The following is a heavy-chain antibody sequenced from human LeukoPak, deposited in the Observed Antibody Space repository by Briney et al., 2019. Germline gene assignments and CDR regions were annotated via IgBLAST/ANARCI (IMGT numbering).Heavy chain of an antibody. V-gene: IGHV3-7*01. D-gene: IGHD6-13*01. CDR1: GFTFSNYW. J-gene: IGHJ4*02. Sequence: GGSLRLSCAASGFTFSNYWMTWVRQAPGKGLEWVGNINQDASEINYVDSVKGRFTISRVNAENSLYLQMNSLRAEDTAIYYCARDRHINSWSNDRFDYWGQGALVTVSS. CDR2: INQDASEI. CDR3: ARDRHINSWSNDRFDY.